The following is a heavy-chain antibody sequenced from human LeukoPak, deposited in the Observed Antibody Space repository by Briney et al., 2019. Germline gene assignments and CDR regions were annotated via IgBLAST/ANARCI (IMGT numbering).Heavy chain of an antibody. CDR3: AKSDGLQLRYFDY. V-gene: IGHV3-23*01. Sequence: GGSLRLSCEASGFTFNSHFMDWVRQALWKGLEWVSAISGSGGSTYYADSVKGRFTISRDNSKNTLYLQMNSLRAEDTAVYYCAKSDGLQLRYFDYWGQGTLVTVSS. CDR2: ISGSGGST. D-gene: IGHD5-12*01. J-gene: IGHJ4*02. CDR1: GFTFNSHF.